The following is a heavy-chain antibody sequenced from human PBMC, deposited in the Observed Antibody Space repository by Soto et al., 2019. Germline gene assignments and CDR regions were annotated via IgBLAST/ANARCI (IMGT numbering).Heavy chain of an antibody. CDR3: ARRAYYYYGMDV. CDR1: GFTFSSYG. CDR2: IWYDGSNK. Sequence: QVQLVESGGGVVQPGRSLRLSCAASGFTFSSYGMHWVRQAPGKGLEWVAVIWYDGSNKYYADSVKGRFTISRDNSKNTLYLQMHSLRAEDTAVYYCARRAYYYYGMDVWGQGTTVTVSS. J-gene: IGHJ6*02. V-gene: IGHV3-33*01.